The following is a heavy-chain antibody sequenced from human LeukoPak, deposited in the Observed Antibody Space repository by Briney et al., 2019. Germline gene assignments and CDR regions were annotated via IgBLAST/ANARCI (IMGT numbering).Heavy chain of an antibody. CDR1: GYTFTGYY. V-gene: IGHV1-2*02. CDR2: INPISGGT. D-gene: IGHD2-2*02. CDR3: ARVGCSSTNCHRPIDY. Sequence: ASVKVSCKASGYTFTGYYIHWVRQAPGQGLEWLGWINPISGGTHYAQKFQGRVTMTGDTSITTAYMELSRLRSDDTAVYYCARVGCSSTNCHRPIDYWGQGTLVTVSS. J-gene: IGHJ4*02.